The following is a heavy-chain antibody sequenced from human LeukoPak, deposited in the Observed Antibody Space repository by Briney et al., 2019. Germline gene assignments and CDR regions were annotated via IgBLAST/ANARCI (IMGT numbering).Heavy chain of an antibody. CDR3: TRDRVGLWWFN. CDR1: GTTSGDDA. V-gene: IGHV3-49*03. J-gene: IGHJ4*02. Sequence: GGSLRLSCTASGTTSGDDALNWFRQAPGKGLEWVGFIRSKTYGGTTEYAASVKGRFTILRDDSKSIAYLQMNSLKTEDTAVYYCTRDRVGLWWFNWGQGTLVTVSS. CDR2: IRSKTYGGTT. D-gene: IGHD2-21*01.